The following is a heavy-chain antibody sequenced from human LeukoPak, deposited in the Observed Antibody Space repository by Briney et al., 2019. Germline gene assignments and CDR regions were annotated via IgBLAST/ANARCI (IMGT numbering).Heavy chain of an antibody. CDR2: IYYSGST. J-gene: IGHJ4*02. Sequence: SETLSLTCTVSGGSISSYYWSWIRQPPGKGLEWIGYIYYSGSTNYNPSLKSRVTISVDTSKNQFSLKLSSVTAADTAVYYCARAMGTYSLYYFDYWGQGTLVTVSS. V-gene: IGHV4-59*01. D-gene: IGHD2-21*01. CDR3: ARAMGTYSLYYFDY. CDR1: GGSISSYY.